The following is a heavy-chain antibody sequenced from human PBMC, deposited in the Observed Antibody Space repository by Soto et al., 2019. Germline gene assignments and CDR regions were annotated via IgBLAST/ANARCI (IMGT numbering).Heavy chain of an antibody. J-gene: IGHJ6*02. CDR1: GYSFTSYW. Sequence: HGESLKSSCKGSGYSFTSYWIGWVRQMPVKGLEWMGIIYPGDSDTRYSPSFQGQVTISADKSISTAYLQWSSLKASDTAMYYCARHFPKYYYYYGMDVWGQGTTVTVSS. V-gene: IGHV5-51*01. CDR3: ARHFPKYYYYYGMDV. CDR2: IYPGDSDT.